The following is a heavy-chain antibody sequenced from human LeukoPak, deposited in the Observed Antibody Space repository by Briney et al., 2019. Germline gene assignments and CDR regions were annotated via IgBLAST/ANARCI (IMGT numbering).Heavy chain of an antibody. CDR2: ISSSGSTI. V-gene: IGHV3-48*03. J-gene: IGHJ4*02. CDR3: ARSPYSSSWYIDY. D-gene: IGHD6-13*01. CDR1: GFTFSSYE. Sequence: GGSLRVSCAASGFTFSSYEMNWVRQAPGLWLPWVSYISSSGSTIYYADSVKGRFTISRDNAKNSLYLQMNSLRAEDTAVYYCARSPYSSSWYIDYWGQGTLVTVSS.